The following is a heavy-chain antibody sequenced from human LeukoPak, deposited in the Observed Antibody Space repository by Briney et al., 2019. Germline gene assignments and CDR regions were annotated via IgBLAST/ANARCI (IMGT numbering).Heavy chain of an antibody. D-gene: IGHD3-22*01. Sequence: PSETLSLTCAVYGGSFSGYYWSWIRQPPGKGLEWIGEINHSGSTNYNPSLKSRVTISVDTSKNQFSLKLSSVTAADTAVYYCARGYYYDSSGYYYVDSRALVYWGQGTLVTVSS. J-gene: IGHJ4*02. CDR3: ARGYYYDSSGYYYVDSRALVY. V-gene: IGHV4-34*01. CDR1: GGSFSGYY. CDR2: INHSGST.